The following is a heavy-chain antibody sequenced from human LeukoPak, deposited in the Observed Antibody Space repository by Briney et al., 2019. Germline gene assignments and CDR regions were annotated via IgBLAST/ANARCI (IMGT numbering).Heavy chain of an antibody. J-gene: IGHJ3*02. D-gene: IGHD1-26*01. CDR3: ASEGARLWGADAFDI. CDR1: GGTFSSYA. CDR2: IIPIFGTA. Sequence: SVKVSCKAYGGTFSSYAISWVRQAPGQWLEWMGGIIPIFGTANYAQKFQGRVTITADESTSTAYMELSSLRSEDTAVYYCASEGARLWGADAFDIWGQGTMVTVSS. V-gene: IGHV1-69*13.